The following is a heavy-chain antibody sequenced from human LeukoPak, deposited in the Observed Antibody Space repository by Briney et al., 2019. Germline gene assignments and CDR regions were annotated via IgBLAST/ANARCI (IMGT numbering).Heavy chain of an antibody. CDR1: GYTFTSYD. V-gene: IGHV1-8*01. J-gene: IGHJ4*02. CDR2: MNPNSGNT. D-gene: IGHD3-3*01. CDR3: ARVWSGYYESDY. Sequence: ASVRVSCKASGYTFTSYDINWVRQATGQGLEWMGWMNPNSGNTGYAQKFQGRVTMTRNTSISTAYMELSSLRSEDTAVYYCARVWSGYYESDYWGQGTLVTISS.